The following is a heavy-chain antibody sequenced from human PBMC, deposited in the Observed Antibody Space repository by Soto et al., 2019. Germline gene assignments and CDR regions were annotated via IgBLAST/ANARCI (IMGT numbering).Heavy chain of an antibody. CDR2: ISGSGGST. CDR3: ANVNKPMVRGVTVTYYFYY. V-gene: IGHV3-23*01. J-gene: IGHJ4*02. Sequence: EVQLLESGGGLVQPGGSLRLYCAASGFTFSSYAMSWVRQAPGKGLEWVSAISGSGGSTYYADSVKGRFTISRDNSKNTQYLHMNSLRAEDTAVYYCANVNKPMVRGVTVTYYFYYRGQVTLVTVSS. D-gene: IGHD3-10*01. CDR1: GFTFSSYA.